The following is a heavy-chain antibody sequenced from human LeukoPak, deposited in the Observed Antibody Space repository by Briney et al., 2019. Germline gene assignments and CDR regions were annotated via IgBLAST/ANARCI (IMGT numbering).Heavy chain of an antibody. D-gene: IGHD2-15*01. CDR2: IFPGDSDT. V-gene: IGHV5-51*01. CDR1: EYSFATYW. Sequence: GESLKISCKGSEYSFATYWIGWVRQMPGQGLKWMGIIFPGDSDTRYSPSFQGQVTISADKSISTAYLQWSSLKASDTAIYYCASEYCSGGNRYLDYWGQGTLVTVSS. CDR3: ASEYCSGGNRYLDY. J-gene: IGHJ4*02.